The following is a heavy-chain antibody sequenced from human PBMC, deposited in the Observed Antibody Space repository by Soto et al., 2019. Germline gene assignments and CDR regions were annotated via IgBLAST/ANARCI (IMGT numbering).Heavy chain of an antibody. V-gene: IGHV4-34*01. J-gene: IGHJ4*02. CDR2: INHSGST. CDR1: GGSFSGYY. CDR3: ASTYYYGSGSYYNVY. D-gene: IGHD3-10*01. Sequence: SETLSLTCAVYGGSFSGYYWSWIRQPPGKGLEWIGEINHSGSTNYNPSLKSRVTISVDTSKNQFSLKLSSVTAADTAVYYCASTYYYGSGSYYNVYWGQGTLVTAPQ.